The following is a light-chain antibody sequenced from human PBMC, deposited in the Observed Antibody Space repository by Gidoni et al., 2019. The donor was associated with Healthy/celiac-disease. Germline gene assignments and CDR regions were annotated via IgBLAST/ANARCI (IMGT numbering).Light chain of an antibody. CDR3: QQYYSTPPL. CDR1: QSVLYSSNNQNY. CDR2: WAS. Sequence: DIVMTQFRDSMALSLGERATINCKSSQSVLYSSNNQNYLAWYQQKPGQPPKLLIYWASTRESGVPDRFSGSGSGTDFTLTISSLQAEDVAVYYCQQYYSTPPLFGQGTKLEIK. V-gene: IGKV4-1*01. J-gene: IGKJ2*01.